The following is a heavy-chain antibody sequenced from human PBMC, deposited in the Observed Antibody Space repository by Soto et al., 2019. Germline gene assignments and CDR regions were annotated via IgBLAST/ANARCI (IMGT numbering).Heavy chain of an antibody. V-gene: IGHV3-23*01. J-gene: IGHJ3*02. D-gene: IGHD4-17*01. CDR3: AHPRGYGVFDAVDI. CDR2: ISNSCDSA. Sequence: GGSLRLSCAASGFIFGTYAMNWVRQAPGKGLEWVSAISNSCDSAYYAGSVRGRFTISRDNSIKTLYLQMRSLRPEDTAVYYCAHPRGYGVFDAVDIWGQGTMVTVSS. CDR1: GFIFGTYA.